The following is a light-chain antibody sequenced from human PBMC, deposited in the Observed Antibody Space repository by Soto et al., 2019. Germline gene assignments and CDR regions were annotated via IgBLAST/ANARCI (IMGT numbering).Light chain of an antibody. CDR2: GAS. Sequence: EIVMTQSPATLSVSPGERATLSCRASQSVSSNFAWYQQKPGQAPRLLIYGASTRSTGIPDRFSSSESGKEFTLTISSLESEDFAGYYCQQYNKWPETFGQGTMVEIK. CDR3: QQYNKWPET. J-gene: IGKJ1*01. CDR1: QSVSSN. V-gene: IGKV3-15*01.